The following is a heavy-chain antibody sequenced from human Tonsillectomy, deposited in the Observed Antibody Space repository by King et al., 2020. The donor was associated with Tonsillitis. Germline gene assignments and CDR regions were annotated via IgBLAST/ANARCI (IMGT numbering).Heavy chain of an antibody. D-gene: IGHD3-10*01. J-gene: IGHJ3*02. CDR1: NNSISSSSYY. CDR3: ARHDLTGNYYPNDAFDI. Sequence: QLQLQESGPGLVKPSETLSLTCTVSNNSISSSSYYWGWIRQPPGKGLEWIGSIYYSGSTYYNPSLKSRVTISVDTSMNQFSLKLSSVTAADTAVYYCARHDLTGNYYPNDAFDIWGQGTMVTVSS. V-gene: IGHV4-39*01. CDR2: IYYSGST.